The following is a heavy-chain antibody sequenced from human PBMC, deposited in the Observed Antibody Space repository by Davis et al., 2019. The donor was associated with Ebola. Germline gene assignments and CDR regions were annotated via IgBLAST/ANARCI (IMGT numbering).Heavy chain of an antibody. V-gene: IGHV3-21*06. Sequence: GESLKISCAASGFTFSSYSMNWLRQAPGKGLEWVSSISSSSSYIYYAESVKGRFTISRDNAKNSLYLQMNSLRAEDTAVYYCAGGRFTSGHSCYSDYWGQGTLVTVSS. J-gene: IGHJ4*02. D-gene: IGHD2-15*01. CDR3: AGGRFTSGHSCYSDY. CDR2: ISSSSSYI. CDR1: GFTFSSYS.